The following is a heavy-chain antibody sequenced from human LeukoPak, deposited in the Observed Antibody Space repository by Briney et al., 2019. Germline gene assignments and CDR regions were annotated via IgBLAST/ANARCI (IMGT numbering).Heavy chain of an antibody. D-gene: IGHD3-10*01. J-gene: IGHJ4*01. CDR1: GGSFSGHY. CDR3: ARARGAVVVDY. CDR2: ISHSGTT. Sequence: SETLSLTCAVYGGSFSGHYWSWIRQSPGKGVEWIGEISHSGTTNYNPSLKSRVTMSVDTSKNQFSLKLNSVTAADTAVYYCARARGAVVVDYWGHGTRVTVSS. V-gene: IGHV4-34*01.